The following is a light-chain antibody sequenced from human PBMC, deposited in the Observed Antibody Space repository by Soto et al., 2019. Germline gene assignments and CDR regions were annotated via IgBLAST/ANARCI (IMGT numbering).Light chain of an antibody. CDR2: DAS. J-gene: IGKJ1*01. Sequence: DIQMTQSPSSLSASVGDRVTITCRASERINNYLNWYQQKPGRAPKLLIYDASSLESGVPSRFSGSGSGTEFTLTISRLQPDDFATYYCQLYNTYSLTFGQGTKVDIK. CDR3: QLYNTYSLT. V-gene: IGKV1-5*01. CDR1: ERINNY.